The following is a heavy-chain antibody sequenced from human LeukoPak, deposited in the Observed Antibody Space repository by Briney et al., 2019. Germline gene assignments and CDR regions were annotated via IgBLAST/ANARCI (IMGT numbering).Heavy chain of an antibody. CDR3: ARYYYDSSGYPVTPVFDY. V-gene: IGHV1-8*01. D-gene: IGHD3-22*01. J-gene: IGHJ4*02. CDR1: GYTFTSYD. CDR2: VNPNSGNT. Sequence: ASVKVSCKASGYTFTSYDINWVRQATGQGLEWMGWVNPNSGNTGYAQKFQGRVTMTRNTSISTAYMELSSLRSEDTAVYYCARYYYDSSGYPVTPVFDYWGQGTLVTVSS.